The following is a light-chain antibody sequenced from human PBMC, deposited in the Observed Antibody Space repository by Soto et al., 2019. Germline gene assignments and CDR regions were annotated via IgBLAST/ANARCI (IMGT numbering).Light chain of an antibody. Sequence: QSALTQPASVSGSPGHSITISCTGTSSDVGSYNFVSWFQQHPGKAPKHMIYEGSERPSGVSNRFSGSKSGNTASLTISGLQAEDEADYYCCSYAGSSTYVFGTGTKVTV. J-gene: IGLJ1*01. CDR2: EGS. CDR3: CSYAGSSTYV. V-gene: IGLV2-23*01. CDR1: SSDVGSYNF.